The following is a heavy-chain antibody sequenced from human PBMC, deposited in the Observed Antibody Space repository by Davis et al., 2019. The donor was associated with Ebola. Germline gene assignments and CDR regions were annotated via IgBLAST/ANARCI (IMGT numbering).Heavy chain of an antibody. J-gene: IGHJ5*02. Sequence: LRPSCRVSGDSISSNYAYWGWLRQPPGKGLEWIGNINFRGTTYYSPSLKSRTTISVDTSQNPFSLQLTSVTAADTAIYYCARRPTVNWFDPWGQGTLVTVSS. CDR2: INFRGTT. V-gene: IGHV4-39*01. D-gene: IGHD4-17*01. CDR3: ARRPTVNWFDP. CDR1: GDSISSNYAY.